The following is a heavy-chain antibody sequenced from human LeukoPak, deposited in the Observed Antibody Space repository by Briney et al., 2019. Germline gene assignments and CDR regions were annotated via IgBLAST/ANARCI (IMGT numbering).Heavy chain of an antibody. CDR1: GFTFSNAW. D-gene: IGHD5-18*01. V-gene: IGHV3-15*01. Sequence: GGSLRLPCAASGFTFSNAWMSWVRQAPGKGLEWVGRIKSKTDGGTTDYAAPVKGRFTISRDDSKNTLYLQMNSLKTEDTAVYYCTTEPGYSYGFDYWGQGTLVTVSS. CDR2: IKSKTDGGTT. J-gene: IGHJ4*02. CDR3: TTEPGYSYGFDY.